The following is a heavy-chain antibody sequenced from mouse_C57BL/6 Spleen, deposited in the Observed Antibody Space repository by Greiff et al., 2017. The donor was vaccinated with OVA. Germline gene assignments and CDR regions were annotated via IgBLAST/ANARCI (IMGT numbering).Heavy chain of an antibody. Sequence: QVQLKQPGAELVRPGSSVKLSCKASGYTFTSYWMHWVKQRPRQGLEWIGNIDPSDGETNYNQKFKDKATLTVDKSSSTAYMQLSSLTSEDSAVYYCARSVYNYVAMDYWGQGTSVTVSS. CDR1: GYTFTSYW. CDR3: ARSVYNYVAMDY. J-gene: IGHJ4*01. CDR2: IDPSDGET. V-gene: IGHV1-52*01.